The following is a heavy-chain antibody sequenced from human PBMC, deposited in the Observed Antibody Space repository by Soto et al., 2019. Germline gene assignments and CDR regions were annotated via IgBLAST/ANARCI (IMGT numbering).Heavy chain of an antibody. CDR2: ISGSGGST. J-gene: IGHJ4*02. CDR1: GFTFSSYA. D-gene: IGHD3-10*01. V-gene: IGHV3-23*01. Sequence: GSLRLSCAASGFTFSSYAMSWVRQAPGKGLEWVSAISGSGGSTYYADSVKGRFTISRDNSKNTLYLQMNSLRAEDTAVYYCAKDYYGSGSYYRTYYFDYWGQGTLVTVSS. CDR3: AKDYYGSGSYYRTYYFDY.